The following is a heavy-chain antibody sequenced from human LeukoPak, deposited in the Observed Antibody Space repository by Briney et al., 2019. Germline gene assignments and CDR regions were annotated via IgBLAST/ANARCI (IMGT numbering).Heavy chain of an antibody. J-gene: IGHJ4*02. CDR3: VTRVKSTGDY. CDR2: IKTKTDGGTT. V-gene: IGHV3-15*01. CDR1: GFTFSNVW. Sequence: GGSLRLSCEAPGFTFSNVWMNWVRQAPGKGLEWIGRIKTKTDGGTTEYAAPVKGRFTISRDDSKNTVYLQMNSLKTEDTALYYCVTRVKSTGDYWGQGTLVTVSS. D-gene: IGHD1-1*01.